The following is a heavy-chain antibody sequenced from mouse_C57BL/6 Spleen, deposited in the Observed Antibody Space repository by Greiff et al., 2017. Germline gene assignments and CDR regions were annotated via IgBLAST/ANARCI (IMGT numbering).Heavy chain of an antibody. CDR1: GFNIKDDY. CDR2: IDPENGDT. V-gene: IGHV14-4*01. CDR3: TSDKWDSNACAY. D-gene: IGHD2-5*01. J-gene: IGHJ3*01. Sequence: EVQLQQSGAELVRPGASVKLSCTASGFNIKDDYMHWVKQRPEQGLEWIGWIDPENGDTEYASKFQGKATLTADTSSNTAYLQLSSLTSEDTAVYDYTSDKWDSNACAYWGQGTLVTVSA.